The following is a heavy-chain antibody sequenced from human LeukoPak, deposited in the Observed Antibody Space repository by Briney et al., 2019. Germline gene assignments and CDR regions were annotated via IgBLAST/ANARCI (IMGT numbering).Heavy chain of an antibody. V-gene: IGHV4-4*07. Sequence: SETQSLTCTVSGGSFSSYYWSWIRQPAGKGLEWIGRFYSGGSTDYNPSLKSRVTMSVDTSKNQLSLKLSSVTAADTAVYYCARVYSGYDLPGSLANYYFDYWGQGTLVTVSS. CDR3: ARVYSGYDLPGSLANYYFDY. CDR1: GGSFSSYY. J-gene: IGHJ4*02. D-gene: IGHD5-12*01. CDR2: FYSGGST.